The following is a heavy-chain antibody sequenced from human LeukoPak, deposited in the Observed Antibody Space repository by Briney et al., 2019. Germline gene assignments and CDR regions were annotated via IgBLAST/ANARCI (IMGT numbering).Heavy chain of an antibody. CDR1: GFTFSRYG. CDR2: ISYDGSNK. D-gene: IGHD5-24*01. V-gene: IGHV3-30*04. Sequence: GGSLRLSCAASGFTFSRYGMHWVRQAPGKGLEWVTAISYDGSNKYYADSVKGRFTISRDNSKNTLYVQMNSLRAEDTAVYYCARALWLQEDCWGQGTLVTVSS. CDR3: ARALWLQEDC. J-gene: IGHJ4*02.